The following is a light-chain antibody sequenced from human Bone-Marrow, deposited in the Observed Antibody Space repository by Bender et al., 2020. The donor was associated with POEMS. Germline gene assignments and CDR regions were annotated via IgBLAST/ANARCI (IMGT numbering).Light chain of an antibody. CDR1: SSDVGAYNY. CDR2: EVN. V-gene: IGLV2-8*01. J-gene: IGLJ3*02. Sequence: QSALTQPPSASGSPGQSVAISCTGTSSDVGAYNYVSWYQQHPGKAPRLMIYEVNKRPSGVPDRFSGSKSGNTASLTVSGLQAEDEAHYYCGSYAGSKNLLFGGGTKLTVL. CDR3: GSYAGSKNLL.